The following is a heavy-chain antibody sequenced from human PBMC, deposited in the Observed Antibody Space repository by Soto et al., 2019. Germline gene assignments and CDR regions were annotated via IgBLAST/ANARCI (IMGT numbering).Heavy chain of an antibody. D-gene: IGHD3-10*01. CDR3: ARDLTVLLWLGEPGMDV. CDR2: IIPIFGTA. CDR1: GGPFSSYA. V-gene: IGHV1-69*01. Sequence: QVQLVQSGAEVKKPGSSVKVSCKASGGPFSSYAISWVRQAPGQGLEWMGGIIPIFGTANYAQKFQGRVTSTGDESTSTAYMELSSLRSEDTAVYYCARDLTVLLWLGEPGMDVWGQGTTVTVSS. J-gene: IGHJ6*02.